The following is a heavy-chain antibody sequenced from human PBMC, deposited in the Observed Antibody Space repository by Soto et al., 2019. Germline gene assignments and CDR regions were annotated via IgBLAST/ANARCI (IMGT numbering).Heavy chain of an antibody. Sequence: GGSLRLSCAASGFTFSNAWMNWVRQAPGKGLEWVGRIKSKTDGGTTDYAAPVKGRFTISRDDSKNTLYLQMNSLKTEDTAVYYCTTDRSLLYDFWSGYYSPASFDYWGQGTLVTVSS. D-gene: IGHD3-3*01. J-gene: IGHJ4*02. CDR2: IKSKTDGGTT. CDR3: TTDRSLLYDFWSGYYSPASFDY. CDR1: GFTFSNAW. V-gene: IGHV3-15*07.